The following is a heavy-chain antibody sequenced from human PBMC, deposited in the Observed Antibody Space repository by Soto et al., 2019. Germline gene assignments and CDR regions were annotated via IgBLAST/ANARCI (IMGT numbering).Heavy chain of an antibody. J-gene: IGHJ4*02. D-gene: IGHD3-22*01. V-gene: IGHV4-39*01. CDR1: GGSISSSSYY. Sequence: SETLSLTCTVSGGSISSSSYYWGWIRQPPGKGLEWIGSIYYSGSTYYNPSLKSRVTISVDTSKNQFSLKLSSVTAADTAVYYCARQDYYDSSGYYAGDYWGQGTLVTVSS. CDR2: IYYSGST. CDR3: ARQDYYDSSGYYAGDY.